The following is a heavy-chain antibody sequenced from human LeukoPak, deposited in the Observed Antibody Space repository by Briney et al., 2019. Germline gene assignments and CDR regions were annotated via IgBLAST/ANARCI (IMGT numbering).Heavy chain of an antibody. CDR2: ISSSSAYI. D-gene: IGHD6-19*01. V-gene: IGHV3-21*01. J-gene: IGHJ4*02. CDR1: GFTFSSYS. CDR3: ARFGSGLGRYFDY. Sequence: GGSLRLSCAASGFTFSSYSMTWVRQAPGKGLEWVSFISSSSAYIYYVDSVKGRFTISRDHAKNSLYLQMNSLRAEDTALYYCARFGSGLGRYFDYWGQGTLVTVSS.